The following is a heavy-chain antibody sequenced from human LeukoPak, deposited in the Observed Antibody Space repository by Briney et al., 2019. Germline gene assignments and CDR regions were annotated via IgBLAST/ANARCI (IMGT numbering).Heavy chain of an antibody. CDR1: GGSISSYY. D-gene: IGHD6-13*01. CDR3: ARGGSSWPFDY. Sequence: SETLSLTCTVSGGSISSYYWSWIRQPPGKGLEWIGYIYYSGGTNYNPSLKSRLIISVDTSKNQLSLKLSSVTAADTAVYYCARGGSSWPFDYWGQGTLVTVSS. V-gene: IGHV4-59*01. CDR2: IYYSGGT. J-gene: IGHJ4*02.